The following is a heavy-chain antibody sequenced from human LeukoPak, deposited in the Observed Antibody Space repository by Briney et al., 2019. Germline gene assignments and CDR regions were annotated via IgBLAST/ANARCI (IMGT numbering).Heavy chain of an antibody. CDR1: GFTFSSYW. D-gene: IGHD2-15*01. V-gene: IGHV3-30*03. CDR3: ARDDRYCSGGSCFARSHNFDY. J-gene: IGHJ4*02. CDR2: ISYDGSNK. Sequence: GGSLRLSCAASGFTFSSYWMHWVRQAPGKGLEWVAVISYDGSNKYYADSVKGRFTISRDNSKNTLYLQMNSLRAEDTAVYYCARDDRYCSGGSCFARSHNFDYWGQGTLVTVSS.